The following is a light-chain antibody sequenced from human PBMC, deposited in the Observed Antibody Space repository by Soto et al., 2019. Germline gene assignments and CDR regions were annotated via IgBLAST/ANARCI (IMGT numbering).Light chain of an antibody. J-gene: IGKJ5*01. CDR3: QQYHKWPIT. CDR1: QSISIN. Sequence: EVVLTQSPATLSVSPGERATLSCRASQSISINLAWYQQIPGQVPRLLIYGASTRATGIPARFSGSGSGTDFTLTITSLQSEDFALYYCQQYHKWPITFGQGTRLEIK. V-gene: IGKV3-15*01. CDR2: GAS.